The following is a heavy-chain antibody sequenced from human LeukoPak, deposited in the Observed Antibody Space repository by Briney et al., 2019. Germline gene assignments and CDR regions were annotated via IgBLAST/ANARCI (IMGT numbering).Heavy chain of an antibody. V-gene: IGHV3-23*01. J-gene: IGHJ4*02. CDR3: AKDFYCSSTSCYYDY. D-gene: IGHD2-2*01. CDR2: ISGSGGST. CDR1: GFTFSSYA. Sequence: SGGSLRLSCAASGFTFSSYAMSWVRQAPGKGLEWVSAISGSGGSTYYADSVKGRFTISRDNSKNTLYLQINSLRAEDTAVYYCAKDFYCSSTSCYYDYWGQGTLVTVSS.